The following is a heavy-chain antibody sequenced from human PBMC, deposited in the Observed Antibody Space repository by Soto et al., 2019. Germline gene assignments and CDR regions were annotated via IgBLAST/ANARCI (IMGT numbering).Heavy chain of an antibody. CDR2: IIPIFGTA. J-gene: IGHJ4*02. CDR3: ARAQYYYDSSGYYYVWSADYFDY. Sequence: QVQLVQSGAEVKKPGSSVKVSCKASGGTFSSYAISWVRQAPGQGLEWMGGIIPIFGTANYAQKFQGRVTITADESTSTAYMELSSLRSEDTAVYYCARAQYYYDSSGYYYVWSADYFDYWGQGTLVTVSS. V-gene: IGHV1-69*01. D-gene: IGHD3-22*01. CDR1: GGTFSSYA.